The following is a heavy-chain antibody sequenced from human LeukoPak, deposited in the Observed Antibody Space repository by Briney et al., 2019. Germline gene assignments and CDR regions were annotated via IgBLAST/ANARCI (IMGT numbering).Heavy chain of an antibody. J-gene: IGHJ4*02. CDR3: ARGNRHCSSTSCLLFDY. Sequence: RASVKVSFKASGYTFTGYYMHWVRQAPGQGLEWMGWINPNSGGTTYARKFQGRVTMTRDTSISTAYMELSRLRSDDTAVYYCARGNRHCSSTSCLLFDYWGQGTLVTVSS. CDR1: GYTFTGYY. D-gene: IGHD2-2*01. V-gene: IGHV1-2*02. CDR2: INPNSGGT.